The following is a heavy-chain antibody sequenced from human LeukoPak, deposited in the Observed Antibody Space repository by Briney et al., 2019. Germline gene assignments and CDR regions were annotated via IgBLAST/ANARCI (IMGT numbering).Heavy chain of an antibody. CDR2: MNPNSGDS. D-gene: IGHD4-17*01. Sequence: ASVKVSCKASGYTFSNYDINWVRQTTGQGLQWIGWMNPNSGDSGYAQELQGRVTMTRDTSISTAYMELSGLTSEDTALYFCARFSPDENHGDYAFDYWGQGTPVTVSS. CDR3: ARFSPDENHGDYAFDY. J-gene: IGHJ4*02. CDR1: GYTFSNYD. V-gene: IGHV1-8*01.